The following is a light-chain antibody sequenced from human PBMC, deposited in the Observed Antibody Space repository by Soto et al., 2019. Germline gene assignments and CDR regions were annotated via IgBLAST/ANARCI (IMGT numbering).Light chain of an antibody. CDR1: SGYSNYK. V-gene: IGLV9-49*01. CDR3: GADHGSGSNFVV. Sequence: QSVLTQPPSASASLGASVTLTCTLSSGYSNYKVDWYQQRPGKGPRFVMRVGTGGIVGSKGDGIPDRFSVLGSGLNRYLTIKNIQEEDESDYHCGADHGSGSNFVVFGGGTKRIVL. J-gene: IGLJ2*01. CDR2: VGTGGIVG.